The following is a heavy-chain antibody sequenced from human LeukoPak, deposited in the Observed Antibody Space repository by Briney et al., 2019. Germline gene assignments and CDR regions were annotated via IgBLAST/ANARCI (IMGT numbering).Heavy chain of an antibody. CDR1: GGSISSSSYY. CDR2: IYYSGST. Sequence: SETLSLTCTVSGGSISSSSYYWGWIRQPPGKGLEWIGSIYYSGSTYYNPSLKSRVTISVDTSKNQFSLKPNSVTAADTAVDFCARRNLMYYFGSGRFFDYWGQGTLVTVCS. V-gene: IGHV4-39*01. CDR3: ARRNLMYYFGSGRFFDY. D-gene: IGHD3-10*01. J-gene: IGHJ4*02.